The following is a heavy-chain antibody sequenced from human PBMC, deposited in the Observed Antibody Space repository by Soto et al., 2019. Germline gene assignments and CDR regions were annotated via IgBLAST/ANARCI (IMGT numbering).Heavy chain of an antibody. V-gene: IGHV4-59*01. CDR3: ARGSIDYGDFDY. Sequence: QVQLQESGPGLVKPSETLYLTCTVSGGSISTYSWSWIRQPPRKGLEWIGYVYYSGNTTYNTSLTRRVTISVVTSRSQYSLKLSSVTAADTSVYYCARGSIDYGDFDYWGQGTQVTVSS. J-gene: IGHJ4*02. CDR1: GGSISTYS. D-gene: IGHD4-17*01. CDR2: VYYSGNT.